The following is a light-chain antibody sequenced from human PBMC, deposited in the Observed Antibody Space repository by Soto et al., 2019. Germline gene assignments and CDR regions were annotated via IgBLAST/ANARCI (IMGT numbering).Light chain of an antibody. J-gene: IGKJ5*01. CDR1: QTVTSY. CDR2: DAS. Sequence: EIVLTQSPATLSLSPGERATLSCRASQTVTSYLAWYQQKPGQAPRLLIYDASNRATGIPARFSGSGSWTDFTLTISSLEPEDFAVYYCQHRGHWPPVTFGQGTRLDIK. CDR3: QHRGHWPPVT. V-gene: IGKV3-11*01.